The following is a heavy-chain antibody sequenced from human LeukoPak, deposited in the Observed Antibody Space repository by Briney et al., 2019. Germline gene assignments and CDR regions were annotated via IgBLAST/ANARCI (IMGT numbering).Heavy chain of an antibody. V-gene: IGHV1-46*01. CDR3: AKVGVTKNDAFDI. CDR2: INPSGGTT. Sequence: ASVKVSCKASGYTFTSSYIHWVRQAPGQGLEWMGIINPSGGTTIYAQKFQGRVTMTRDTSTSTVYMELSSLRSADTAVYYCAKVGVTKNDAFDIWGQGTMVTVSS. CDR1: GYTFTSSY. J-gene: IGHJ3*02. D-gene: IGHD1-26*01.